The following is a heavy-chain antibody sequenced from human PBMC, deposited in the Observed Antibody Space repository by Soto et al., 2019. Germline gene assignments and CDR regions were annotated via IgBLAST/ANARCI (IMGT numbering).Heavy chain of an antibody. V-gene: IGHV3-9*01. D-gene: IGHD4-17*01. CDR1: GFTFDDYA. J-gene: IGHJ3*02. CDR3: ATYGDYNAFDI. CDR2: ISWNSGSI. Sequence: EVQLVESGGGLVQPGRSLRLSCAASGFTFDDYAMHWVRQAPGKGLEWVSGISWNSGSIGYADSVKGRFTISRDNAKNSLYLQMNSLRAADTVLYYCATYGDYNAFDIWGQGTMVTVSS.